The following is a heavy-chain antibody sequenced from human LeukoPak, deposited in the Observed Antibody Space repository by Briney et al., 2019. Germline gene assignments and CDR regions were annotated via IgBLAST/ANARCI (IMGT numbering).Heavy chain of an antibody. CDR1: ARSITSY. J-gene: IGHJ5*02. V-gene: IGHV4-4*07. CDR2: ISGSGTI. D-gene: IGHD3-10*01. Sequence: SETLSLTCIVSARSITSYWSGIGQPAGKGLEWIGRISGSGTITYNPALQSRLSISIDTSKNQFSLKLMSVTAADTAVYYCARDSGTTGEVKFDPWGQGTLVTVSS. CDR3: ARDSGTTGEVKFDP.